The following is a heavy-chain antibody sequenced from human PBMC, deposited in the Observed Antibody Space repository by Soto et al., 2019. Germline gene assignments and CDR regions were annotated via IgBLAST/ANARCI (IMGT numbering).Heavy chain of an antibody. J-gene: IGHJ5*02. CDR3: ARDFRYIGSYERRPWNWLDP. V-gene: IGHV1-69*13. CDR2: IIPICGTA. Sequence: ASVKVSCKDSGGTFSSYGISWVRQAPGQGLEWMGGIIPICGTANYAQEFQGRGTITADESTSTADMELSSLRSEDTAVYYCARDFRYIGSYERRPWNWLDPWGQGTLVTGSS. D-gene: IGHD1-26*01. CDR1: GGTFSSYG.